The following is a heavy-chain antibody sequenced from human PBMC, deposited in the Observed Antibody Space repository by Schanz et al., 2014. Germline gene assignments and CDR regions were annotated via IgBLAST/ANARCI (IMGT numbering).Heavy chain of an antibody. CDR2: IIPILGIA. Sequence: QVQLVQSGAEVKKPGSSMKVSCKASGGTFNSYTINWVRQAPGQGLEWMGRIIPILGIANYAQKFQGRVTNTADKSTSTAYMDLSSLRPEDTAVYYCARSNYYDNSDYYNSFDYWGQGTLVTVSA. CDR1: GGTFNSYT. D-gene: IGHD3-22*01. V-gene: IGHV1-69*02. CDR3: ARSNYYDNSDYYNSFDY. J-gene: IGHJ4*02.